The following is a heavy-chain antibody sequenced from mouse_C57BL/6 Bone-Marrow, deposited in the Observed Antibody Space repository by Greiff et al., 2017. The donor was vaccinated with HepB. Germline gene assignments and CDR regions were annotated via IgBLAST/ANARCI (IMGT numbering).Heavy chain of an antibody. Sequence: VQLQQPGAELVKPGASVKLSCKASGYTFTSYWMHWVKQRPGRGLEWIGRIDPNSGGTKYNEKFKSKATLTVDKPSSTAYMQLSSLTSEDSAVYYWARFYGSSYVEWYFDVWGTGTTVTVSS. D-gene: IGHD1-1*01. CDR3: ARFYGSSYVEWYFDV. J-gene: IGHJ1*03. CDR2: IDPNSGGT. V-gene: IGHV1-72*01. CDR1: GYTFTSYW.